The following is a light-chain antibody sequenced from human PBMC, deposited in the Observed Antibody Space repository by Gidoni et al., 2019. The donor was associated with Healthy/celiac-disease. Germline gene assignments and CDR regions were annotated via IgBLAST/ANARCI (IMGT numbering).Light chain of an antibody. CDR3: QSADSSGTYRV. V-gene: IGLV3-25*03. CDR2: KAS. CDR1: ALPKQY. Sequence: SYELTQPPSVSVSPGQTARITCSGDALPKQYAYWYQQKPGQAPVLVIYKASERPSGIPERFSGPSSGTTVTLTISGVQAEDEADYYCQSADSSGTYRVFGGGTKLTVL. J-gene: IGLJ2*01.